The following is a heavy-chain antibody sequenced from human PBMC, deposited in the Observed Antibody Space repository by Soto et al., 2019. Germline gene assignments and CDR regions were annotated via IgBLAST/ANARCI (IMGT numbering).Heavy chain of an antibody. J-gene: IGHJ6*02. CDR1: GYTFTSYA. Sequence: QVQLVQSGAEEKKPGASVKVSCKASGYTFTSYAMHWVRQAPGQRLEWMGWINAGNGNTKYSQKFQGRVTITRDTYASTAYMERSRLRSEDPAVYCCAREYGDSHMDVWGQGTTVTVSS. CDR2: INAGNGNT. V-gene: IGHV1-3*05. D-gene: IGHD4-17*01. CDR3: AREYGDSHMDV.